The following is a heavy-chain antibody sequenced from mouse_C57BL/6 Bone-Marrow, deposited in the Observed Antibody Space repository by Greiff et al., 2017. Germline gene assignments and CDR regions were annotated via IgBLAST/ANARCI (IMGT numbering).Heavy chain of an antibody. Sequence: VKVEESGPGLVAPSQSLSITCTVSGFPLTSYGVSWVRQPPGKGLEWLGVIWGDGSTNYHSALISRLSISKDNSKGQVFLKLNSLQTDDTATYYCAKEGTTVVGDYWGQGTTLTVSS. J-gene: IGHJ2*01. CDR1: GFPLTSYG. D-gene: IGHD1-1*01. CDR2: IWGDGST. V-gene: IGHV2-3*01. CDR3: AKEGTTVVGDY.